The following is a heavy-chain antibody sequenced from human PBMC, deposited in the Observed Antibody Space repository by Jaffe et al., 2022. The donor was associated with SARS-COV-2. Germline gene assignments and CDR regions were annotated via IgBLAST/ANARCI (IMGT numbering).Heavy chain of an antibody. CDR1: GFTFSSYW. J-gene: IGHJ6*02. Sequence: EVQLVESGGGLVQPGGSLRLSCAASGFTFSSYWMSWVRQAPGKGLEWVANIKQDGSEKYYVDSVKGRFTISRDNAKNSLYLQMNSLRAEDTAVYYCAREGDIAPGGGYCSGGSCYSGGLGGMDVWGQGTTVTVSS. CDR2: IKQDGSEK. D-gene: IGHD2-15*01. CDR3: AREGDIAPGGGYCSGGSCYSGGLGGMDV. V-gene: IGHV3-7*01.